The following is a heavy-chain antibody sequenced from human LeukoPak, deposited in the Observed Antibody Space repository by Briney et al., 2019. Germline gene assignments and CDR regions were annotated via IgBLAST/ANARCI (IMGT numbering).Heavy chain of an antibody. J-gene: IGHJ5*02. Sequence: GGSLRLSCASSGFTFGRNGMHWVRQAPGKGLEWVAVISYDGSNKYYADSVKGRFTISRDNSKNTLYLQMNSLRAEDTAVYYCARADSSSWYAHAYNWFDPWGQGTLVTVSS. V-gene: IGHV3-30*19. CDR3: ARADSSSWYAHAYNWFDP. D-gene: IGHD6-13*01. CDR2: ISYDGSNK. CDR1: GFTFGRNG.